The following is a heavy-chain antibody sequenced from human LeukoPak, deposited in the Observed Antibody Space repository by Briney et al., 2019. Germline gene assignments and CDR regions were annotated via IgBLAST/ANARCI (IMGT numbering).Heavy chain of an antibody. CDR1: GFTFSSYG. D-gene: IGHD2-2*01. CDR3: ARGGDIVVVPAAMEGYYFDY. CDR2: IWYDGSNK. V-gene: IGHV3-33*01. Sequence: GRSLRLSCAASGFTFSSYGMHWVRQAPGKGLEWVAVIWYDGSNKYYADSVKGRFTISRDNSKNTLYLQMNSLRAEDTAVYYCARGGDIVVVPAAMEGYYFDYWGQGTLVTVSS. J-gene: IGHJ4*02.